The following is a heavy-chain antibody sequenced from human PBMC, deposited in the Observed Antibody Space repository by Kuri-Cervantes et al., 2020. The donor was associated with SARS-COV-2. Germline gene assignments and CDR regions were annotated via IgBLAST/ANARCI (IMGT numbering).Heavy chain of an antibody. D-gene: IGHD6-13*01. V-gene: IGHV4-30-2*01. CDR1: GGSISSGGYS. J-gene: IGHJ4*02. CDR2: IYHSGLT. CDR3: ARERGIAAAGTNYFDY. Sequence: SQTLSLTCAVSGGSISSGGYSWVWIRQPPGKGLESIGYIYHSGLTYYNPSLKSRMTMSVDKSKNQVSLRLNSVTAADTAVYYCARERGIAAAGTNYFDYWGQGTLVTVSS.